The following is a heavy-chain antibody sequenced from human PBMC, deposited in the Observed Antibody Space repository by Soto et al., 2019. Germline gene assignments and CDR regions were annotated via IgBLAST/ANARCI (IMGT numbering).Heavy chain of an antibody. J-gene: IGHJ6*02. D-gene: IGHD3-3*01. CDR3: ARETYYDFWSGYYTQDYYYYYGMDV. V-gene: IGHV1-18*04. CDR1: GYTFTSYG. Sequence: ASVKVSCKASGYTFTSYGISWVRQAPGQGLEWMGWISAYNGNTNYAQKLQGRVTMTTDTSTSTAYMELRSLRSDDTAVYYCARETYYDFWSGYYTQDYYYYYGMDVWGQGTKVTVSS. CDR2: ISAYNGNT.